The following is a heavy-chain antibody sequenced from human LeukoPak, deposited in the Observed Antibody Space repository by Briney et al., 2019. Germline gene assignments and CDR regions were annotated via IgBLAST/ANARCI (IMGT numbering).Heavy chain of an antibody. CDR1: GGTFSSYA. V-gene: IGHV1-69*13. Sequence: GASVKASCKASGGTFSSYAISWVRQAPGQGLEWMGGIIPIFGTANYAQKFQGRVTITADESTSTAYMELSSLRSEDTAVYYCAKNYYDSSGPPPYYYYGMDVWGQGTTVTVSS. J-gene: IGHJ6*02. CDR2: IIPIFGTA. CDR3: AKNYYDSSGPPPYYYYGMDV. D-gene: IGHD3-22*01.